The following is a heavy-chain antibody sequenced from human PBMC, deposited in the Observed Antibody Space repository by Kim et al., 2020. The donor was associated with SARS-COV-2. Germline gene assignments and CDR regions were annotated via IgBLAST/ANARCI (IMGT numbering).Heavy chain of an antibody. V-gene: IGHV3-66*01. Sequence: DAVKERFTKSSDNAKNSLDLQMNSLRSEDTAVYYCASGRLELSPPYYWDYWGQGTLVTVSS. J-gene: IGHJ4*02. D-gene: IGHD1-7*01. CDR3: ASGRLELSPPYYWDY.